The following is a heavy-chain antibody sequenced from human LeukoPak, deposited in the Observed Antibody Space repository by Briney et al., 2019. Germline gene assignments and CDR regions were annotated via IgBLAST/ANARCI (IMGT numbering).Heavy chain of an antibody. Sequence: GGSLRLSCTASGFTFSSYSMNWVRQAPGKGLEWVSYISSSSSTIYYADSVKGRFTISRDNAKNSLHLQMNSLRAEDTAVYYCARARPTYYMDVWGKGTTVTVSS. CDR2: ISSSSSTI. CDR3: ARARPTYYMDV. V-gene: IGHV3-48*01. CDR1: GFTFSSYS. J-gene: IGHJ6*03.